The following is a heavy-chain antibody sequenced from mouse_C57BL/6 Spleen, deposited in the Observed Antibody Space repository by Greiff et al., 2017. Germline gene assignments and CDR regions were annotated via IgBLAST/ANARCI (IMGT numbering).Heavy chain of an antibody. CDR3: ASPPYSNYPYWYFDV. Sequence: EVKLMESGPELVKPGASVKISCKASGYTFTDYYMNWVKQSHGKSLEWIGDINPNNGGTSYNQKFKGKATLTVDKSSSTAYMELRSLTSEDSAVYYCASPPYSNYPYWYFDVWGTGTTVTVSS. J-gene: IGHJ1*03. CDR1: GYTFTDYY. CDR2: INPNNGGT. D-gene: IGHD2-5*01. V-gene: IGHV1-26*01.